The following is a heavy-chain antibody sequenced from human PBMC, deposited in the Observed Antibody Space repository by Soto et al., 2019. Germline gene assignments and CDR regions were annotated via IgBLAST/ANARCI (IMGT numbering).Heavy chain of an antibody. V-gene: IGHV1-69*01. CDR1: GGTFSNNV. J-gene: IGHJ4*02. CDR3: ATPAEQPDTALLKGLAH. CDR2: LIPLFGTP. D-gene: IGHD5-18*01. Sequence: QVQLVQSGAEVRKPGSSVNVSCKASGGTFSNNVFIRVRQAPGQGPEWMGGLIPLFGTPKYAQNFQGRLTINAVESSNTAYMQLNMLTSDDTAVYYCATPAEQPDTALLKGLAHWCQGSLVTVSS.